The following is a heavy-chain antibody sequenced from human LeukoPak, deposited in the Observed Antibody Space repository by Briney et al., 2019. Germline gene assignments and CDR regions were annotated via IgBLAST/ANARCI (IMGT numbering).Heavy chain of an antibody. V-gene: IGHV1-69*05. CDR1: GGTLSSYA. Sequence: GASVKVSCKASGGTLSSYAISWVRQAPGQGLEWMGGIIPIFGTANYAQKFQGRVTITTDESTSTAYMELSSLRSEDTAVYYCARTSLRGRIAAAGKPAEYFQHWGQGTLVTVSS. CDR2: IIPIFGTA. CDR3: ARTSLRGRIAAAGKPAEYFQH. D-gene: IGHD6-13*01. J-gene: IGHJ1*01.